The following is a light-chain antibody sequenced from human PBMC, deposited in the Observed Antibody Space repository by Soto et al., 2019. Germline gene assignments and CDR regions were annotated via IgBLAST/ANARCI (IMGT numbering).Light chain of an antibody. V-gene: IGKV3-15*01. CDR2: GAS. Sequence: ETVMTQSPATLSVSPGERATLSCRASQNVGSNLAWYQQKPGQAPRLLIYGASTRATGIPARFSGSGSGIEFILTISSLQSEDFAVYYCQQYANWPPITFGQGTRLEIK. J-gene: IGKJ5*01. CDR3: QQYANWPPIT. CDR1: QNVGSN.